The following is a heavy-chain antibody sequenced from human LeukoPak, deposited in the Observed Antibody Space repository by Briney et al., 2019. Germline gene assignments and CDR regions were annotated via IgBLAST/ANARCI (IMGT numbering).Heavy chain of an antibody. V-gene: IGHV3-23*01. CDR3: AKDLGYCSSTSCYSHWFDP. D-gene: IGHD2-2*02. J-gene: IGHJ5*02. CDR2: ISGSGGST. CDR1: GFTFSSYA. Sequence: GGSLRLSCAASGFTFSSYAMSWVRQAPGKGLEWVSAISGSGGSTYYADSVKGRFTISRDNSKNTLYLQMNSLRAEDTAVYYCAKDLGYCSSTSCYSHWFDPWGQGTLVTVSS.